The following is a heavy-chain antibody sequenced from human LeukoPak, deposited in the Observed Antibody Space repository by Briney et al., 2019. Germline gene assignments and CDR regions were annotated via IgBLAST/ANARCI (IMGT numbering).Heavy chain of an antibody. D-gene: IGHD2-2*01. CDR3: ARDKYQLLSDAFDI. CDR2: INPNSGGT. Sequence: GASVKVSCKASGYTFTGYYMHWARQAPGQGLEWMGWINPNSGGTNYAQKFQGRVTMTRDTSISTAYMELSRLRSDDTAVYYCARDKYQLLSDAFDIWGQGTMVTVSS. V-gene: IGHV1-2*02. CDR1: GYTFTGYY. J-gene: IGHJ3*02.